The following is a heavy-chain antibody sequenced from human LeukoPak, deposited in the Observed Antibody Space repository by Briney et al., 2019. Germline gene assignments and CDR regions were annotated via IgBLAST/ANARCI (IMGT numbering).Heavy chain of an antibody. CDR1: GYTFTSYG. CDR2: INPNSGGT. CDR3: ARDEYSSSAEI. J-gene: IGHJ3*02. Sequence: ASVKVSCKASGYTFTSYGISWVRQAPGQGLEWMGWINPNSGGTNYAQKFQGRVTMTRDTSISTAYMELSRLRSDDTAVYYCARDEYSSSAEIWGQGTMATVAS. D-gene: IGHD6-6*01. V-gene: IGHV1-2*02.